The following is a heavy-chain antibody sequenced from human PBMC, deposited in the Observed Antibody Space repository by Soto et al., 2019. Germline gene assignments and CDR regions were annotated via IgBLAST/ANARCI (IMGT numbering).Heavy chain of an antibody. Sequence: LRLSCAASGLTFSSYAMSWVRQAPGKGLEWVSAISGSGGSTYYADSVKGRFTISRDNSKNTLYLQMNSLRAEDTAVYYCAKDSPVGVPLLRDLHDWGQGTLVTVSS. CDR2: ISGSGGST. CDR3: AKDSPVGVPLLRDLHD. J-gene: IGHJ1*01. CDR1: GLTFSSYA. D-gene: IGHD2-15*01. V-gene: IGHV3-23*01.